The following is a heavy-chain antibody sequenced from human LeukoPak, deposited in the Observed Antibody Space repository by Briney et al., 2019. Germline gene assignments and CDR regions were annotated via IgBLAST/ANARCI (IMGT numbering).Heavy chain of an antibody. Sequence: SETLSLTCTVYGGSFSDYYWSWIRQPPGKGLEWIGEINPSGSTNHNPSLKSRVTISVDTSKNQFSLKLRSVTAADTAVYYCARAQGYSSGWDFQHWGQGTLVTVSS. D-gene: IGHD6-19*01. CDR2: INPSGST. CDR3: ARAQGYSSGWDFQH. CDR1: GGSFSDYY. V-gene: IGHV4-34*01. J-gene: IGHJ1*01.